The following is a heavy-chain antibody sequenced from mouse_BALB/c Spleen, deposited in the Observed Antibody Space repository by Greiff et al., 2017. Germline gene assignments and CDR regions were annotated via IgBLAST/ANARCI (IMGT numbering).Heavy chain of an antibody. D-gene: IGHD1-1*01. J-gene: IGHJ2*01. CDR1: GFTFSSFG. V-gene: IGHV5-17*02. CDR2: ISSGSSTI. Sequence: EVQGVESGGGLVQPGGSRKLSCAASGFTFSSFGMHWVRQAPEKGLEWVAYISSGSSTIYYADTVKGRFTISRDNPKNTLFLQMTSLRSEDTAMYYCARKGIVANYFDYWGQGTTLTVSS. CDR3: ARKGIVANYFDY.